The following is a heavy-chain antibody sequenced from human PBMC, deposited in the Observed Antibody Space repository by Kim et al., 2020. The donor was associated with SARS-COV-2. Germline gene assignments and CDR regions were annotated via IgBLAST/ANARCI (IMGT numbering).Heavy chain of an antibody. J-gene: IGHJ3*02. Sequence: GGSLRLSCAASGFTLSNYAMSWVRQAPGKGLEWVSAFSGSGGGTYYSDSVKGRFTTSRDNSKNTLFLQMNSLRAEDTAVYYCAKDRGAGGGGAFDIWGQGTMVTVSS. CDR1: GFTLSNYA. CDR3: AKDRGAGGGGAFDI. V-gene: IGHV3-23*01. CDR2: FSGSGGGT. D-gene: IGHD3-10*01.